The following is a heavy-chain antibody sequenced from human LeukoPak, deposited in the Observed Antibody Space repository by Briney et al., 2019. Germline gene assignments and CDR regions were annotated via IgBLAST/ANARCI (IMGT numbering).Heavy chain of an antibody. D-gene: IGHD3-22*01. CDR2: IYYSGST. CDR3: ARQDYDSSGYYSLNYFDY. CDR1: GGSISSSTYY. J-gene: IGHJ4*02. Sequence: PSETLSLTCTVSGGSISSSTYYWGWIRQPPGKGLEWIGSIYYSGSTYYNPSLKSRVTISVDTSKNHFSLKLSSVTAADTAVYYCARQDYDSSGYYSLNYFDYWGQETLVTVSS. V-gene: IGHV4-39*01.